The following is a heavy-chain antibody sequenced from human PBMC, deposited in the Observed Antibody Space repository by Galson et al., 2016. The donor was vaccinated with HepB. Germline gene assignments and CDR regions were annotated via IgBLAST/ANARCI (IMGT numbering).Heavy chain of an antibody. J-gene: IGHJ5*02. CDR1: GTSVSSGGSY. V-gene: IGHV4-61*08. Sequence: SETLSLTCDVSGTSVSSGGSYWTWIRQPPGKGLEWIGNIHYIGTTKYNASLKSRLTISIDTSKNEVSLELTSVTAADTAVCYCARGLRLSNMVGGVTNYFDPWGQGTLVIVSS. CDR3: ARGLRLSNMVGGVTNYFDP. D-gene: IGHD3-10*01. CDR2: IHYIGTT.